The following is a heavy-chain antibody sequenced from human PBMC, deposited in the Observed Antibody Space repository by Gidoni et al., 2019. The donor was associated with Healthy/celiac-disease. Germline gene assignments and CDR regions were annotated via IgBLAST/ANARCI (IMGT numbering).Heavy chain of an antibody. Sequence: GMHWVRQAPGKGLEWVAVIWYDGSNKYYADSVKGRFTISRDNSKNTLYLQMNSLRAEDTAVYYCARDTQEQWLVLDYYYYYGMDVWGQGTTVTVS. CDR3: ARDTQEQWLVLDYYYYYGMDV. V-gene: IGHV3-33*01. CDR1: G. D-gene: IGHD6-19*01. J-gene: IGHJ6*02. CDR2: IWYDGSNK.